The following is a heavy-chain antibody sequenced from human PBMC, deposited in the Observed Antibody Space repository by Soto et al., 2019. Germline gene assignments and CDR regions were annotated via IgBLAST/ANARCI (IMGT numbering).Heavy chain of an antibody. CDR2: INPSGGST. D-gene: IGHD3-22*01. CDR1: GYTFTSYY. CDR3: ARDSYYDSSGYYGPGAFDI. V-gene: IGHV1-46*01. Sequence: ASVKVSCKASGYTFTSYYMHWVRQAPGQGLEWMGIINPSGGSTSYAQKFQGRVTMTRDTSTSTVYMELSSLRSEDTAVYYCARDSYYDSSGYYGPGAFDIWGQGTMVTVSS. J-gene: IGHJ3*02.